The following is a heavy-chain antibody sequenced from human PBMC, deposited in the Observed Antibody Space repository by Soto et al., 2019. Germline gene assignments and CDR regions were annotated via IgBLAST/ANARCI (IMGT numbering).Heavy chain of an antibody. Sequence: QVQLVQSGAELKKPGASVMVSCKASGYTFTHHYIHWVRQAPGQWLEWMGIINPGGTSPSYAQKYQGRDTMTRDMSTNTVYMDLSSLKSEDTAVYYCVRETYRASLGAFDIWGQGTMVTVSS. CDR2: INPGGTSP. CDR1: GYTFTHHY. D-gene: IGHD2-2*01. V-gene: IGHV1-46*01. J-gene: IGHJ3*02. CDR3: VRETYRASLGAFDI.